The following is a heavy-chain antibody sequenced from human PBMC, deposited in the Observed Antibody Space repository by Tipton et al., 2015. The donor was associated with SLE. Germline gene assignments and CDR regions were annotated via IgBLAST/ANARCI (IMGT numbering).Heavy chain of an antibody. J-gene: IGHJ3*02. CDR3: AKDKSGAFDI. Sequence: GSLRLSCAASGFTFSNYAMGWVRQAPGTGLEWVSAISGSGGSTYYADSVKGRFTISRDDSKNTLYLQMNSLRAEDTAVYYCAKDKSGAFDIWGQGTMVTVSS. D-gene: IGHD3-10*01. V-gene: IGHV3-23*01. CDR1: GFTFSNYA. CDR2: ISGSGGST.